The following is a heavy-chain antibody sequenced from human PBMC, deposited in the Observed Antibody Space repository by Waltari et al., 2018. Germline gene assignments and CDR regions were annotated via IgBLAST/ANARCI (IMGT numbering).Heavy chain of an antibody. D-gene: IGHD4-17*01. CDR1: GFPFSSHW. Sequence: EVQLVESGGGLVQPGGSLRVSCVASGFPFSSHWMTWVRQAPGKGLEWVANINGDGSEKYYVDSVKARFTISRDNAKNSLYLQMDSLRAEDTAVYYCARADYGGTADFDYWGQGTLVTVSS. V-gene: IGHV3-7*04. CDR2: INGDGSEK. CDR3: ARADYGGTADFDY. J-gene: IGHJ4*02.